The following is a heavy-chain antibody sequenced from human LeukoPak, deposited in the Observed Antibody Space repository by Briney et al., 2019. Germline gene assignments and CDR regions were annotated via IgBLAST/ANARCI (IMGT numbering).Heavy chain of an antibody. Sequence: ASVKVSCKASGYTFTSYCISWVRQAPGQGLEWMGWISAYNGNTNYAKKLQGRVTMTTDTSTSTAYMELRSLRSNDTAVYYCARDATVTNVLRCFDPNYYYYYGMDVWGQGTTVTVSS. J-gene: IGHJ6*02. CDR3: ARDATVTNVLRCFDPNYYYYYGMDV. CDR2: ISAYNGNT. CDR1: GYTFTSYC. V-gene: IGHV1-18*01. D-gene: IGHD3-9*01.